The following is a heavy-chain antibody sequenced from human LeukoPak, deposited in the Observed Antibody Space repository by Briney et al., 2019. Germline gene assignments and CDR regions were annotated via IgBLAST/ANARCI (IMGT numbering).Heavy chain of an antibody. J-gene: IGHJ3*02. CDR2: IYYSGST. V-gene: IGHV4-30-4*01. CDR1: GGSVSSGSFY. Sequence: PSETLSLTCTVSGGSVSSGSFYWSWIRQPPGKGLEWIGYIYYSGSTYYNPSLKSRVTISVDTSKNQFSLKLSSVTAADTAVYYCARVSITMIDYAFDIWGQGTMVTVSS. CDR3: ARVSITMIDYAFDI. D-gene: IGHD3-22*01.